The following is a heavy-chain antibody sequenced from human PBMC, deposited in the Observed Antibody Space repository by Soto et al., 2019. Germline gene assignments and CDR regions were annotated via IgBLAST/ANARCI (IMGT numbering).Heavy chain of an antibody. CDR3: ARGGWGYCSSTSCYPYYYYGMDV. D-gene: IGHD2-2*01. Sequence: SETLSLTCAVSGGSFSGYYWSWIRQPPGKGLEWIGEINHSGSTNYNPSLKSRVTISVDTSKNQFSLKLSSVTAADTAVYYCARGGWGYCSSTSCYPYYYYGMDVWGQGTTVTVSS. V-gene: IGHV4-34*01. J-gene: IGHJ6*02. CDR1: GGSFSGYY. CDR2: INHSGST.